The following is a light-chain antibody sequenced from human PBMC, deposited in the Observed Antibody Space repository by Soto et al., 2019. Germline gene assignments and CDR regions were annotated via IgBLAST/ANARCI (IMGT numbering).Light chain of an antibody. CDR2: LNSDGSH. V-gene: IGLV4-69*01. CDR1: SGHSSYA. Sequence: QLVLTQSPSASASLGASVKLTCTLSSGHSSYAIAWHQQQPEKGPRYLMKLNSDGSHSKGDGIPDRFSGSSSGAERYLTISRLQSEDEAYYYCQTWGSGTVVFGGGTQLTVL. J-gene: IGLJ2*01. CDR3: QTWGSGTVV.